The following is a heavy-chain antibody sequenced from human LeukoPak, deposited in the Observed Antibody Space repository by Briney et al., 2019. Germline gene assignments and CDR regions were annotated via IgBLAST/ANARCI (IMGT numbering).Heavy chain of an antibody. V-gene: IGHV3-7*01. Sequence: GGSLRLSCAASGFTISSYWMSWVRQAPGKGLEWVANIKQDGSEKYYVYSVRGRFTISRDNAKNSLYLQMTSLRAEDAAVYYCAREYVFDYWGQGTLVTFSS. CDR2: IKQDGSEK. CDR1: GFTISSYW. J-gene: IGHJ4*02. CDR3: AREYVFDY. D-gene: IGHD3-16*01.